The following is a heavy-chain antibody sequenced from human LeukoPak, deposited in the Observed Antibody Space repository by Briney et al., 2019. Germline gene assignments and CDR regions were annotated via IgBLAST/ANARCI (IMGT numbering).Heavy chain of an antibody. CDR3: ARDVRITMVRGVSPGY. CDR1: GYTFTSYY. J-gene: IGHJ4*02. V-gene: IGHV1-46*01. D-gene: IGHD3-10*01. CDR2: INPSGGST. Sequence: ASVKVSCQASGYTFTSYYMHWVRQAPGQGLEWMGIINPSGGSTSYAQKFQGRVTMTRDTSTSTVYMELSSLRSEDTAVYYCARDVRITMVRGVSPGYWGQGTLVTVSS.